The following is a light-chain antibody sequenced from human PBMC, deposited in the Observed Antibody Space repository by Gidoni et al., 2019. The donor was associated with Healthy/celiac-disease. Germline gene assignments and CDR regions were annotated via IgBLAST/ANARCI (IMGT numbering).Light chain of an antibody. V-gene: IGKV3-15*01. Sequence: EIVMTQSPATLSVSPGERATLSCRASQSVSSNLAWYQQKPGQAPRLLNYGASTRATGIPARFSGSGSGTEFTLTISSLQSEDFAVYYCQQYNNWPFLTFGPGTKVDIK. CDR1: QSVSSN. CDR2: GAS. CDR3: QQYNNWPFLT. J-gene: IGKJ3*01.